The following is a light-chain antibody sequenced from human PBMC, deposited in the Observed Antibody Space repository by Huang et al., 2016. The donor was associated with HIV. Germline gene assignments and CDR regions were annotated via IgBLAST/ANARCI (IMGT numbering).Light chain of an antibody. V-gene: IGKV3-15*01. Sequence: EIVMTQSPATLSLSPGERATLSCRTSQRIGTNVAWYQQNPVQAPRRLIYVGSTRASGIPDSFSGSGSGTEFTLTIYSLQAEDFAVYYCQQYQVWPPATFGQGTRVEIK. CDR1: QRIGTN. J-gene: IGKJ1*01. CDR3: QQYQVWPPAT. CDR2: VGS.